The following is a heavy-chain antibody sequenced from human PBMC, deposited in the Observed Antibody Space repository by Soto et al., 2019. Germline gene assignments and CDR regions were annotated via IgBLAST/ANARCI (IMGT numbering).Heavy chain of an antibody. CDR1: GFTFSSYG. V-gene: IGHV3-30*03. CDR2: ISYDGSNK. CDR3: AFSSTSYYYYYMDV. J-gene: IGHJ6*03. D-gene: IGHD2-2*01. Sequence: GGSLRLSCAASGFTFSSYGMHWVRQAPGKGLEWVAVISYDGSNKYYADSVKGRFTISRDNSKNTLYLQMNSLRAEDTAVYYCAFSSTSYYYYYMDVWGKGTTVTVSS.